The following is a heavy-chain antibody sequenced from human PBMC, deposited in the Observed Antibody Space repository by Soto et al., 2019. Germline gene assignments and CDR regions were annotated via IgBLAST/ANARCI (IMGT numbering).Heavy chain of an antibody. J-gene: IGHJ4*02. Sequence: PSETLSLTCTVSGGSISSYYWSWIRQPPGKGLEWIGYIYYSGSTNYNPSLKSRVTISVDTSKNQFSLKLSSVTAADTAVYYCARGGYSYGLIFDYWGQGTLVTVSS. CDR3: ARGGYSYGLIFDY. D-gene: IGHD5-18*01. CDR2: IYYSGST. V-gene: IGHV4-59*01. CDR1: GGSISSYY.